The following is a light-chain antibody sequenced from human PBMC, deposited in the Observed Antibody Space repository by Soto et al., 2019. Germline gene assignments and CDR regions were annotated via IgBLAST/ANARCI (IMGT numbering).Light chain of an antibody. J-gene: IGLJ3*02. Sequence: QAVVTQEPSLTVSPGGTVTLTCGSSTGAVTNSHYPYWFQQKPGQAPRALIYDTSNKHSWTPARFSGSLLGGKPALILSGAQPEDEADYYCSLSYSDVRVFGGGTKLTVL. V-gene: IGLV7-46*01. CDR2: DTS. CDR1: TGAVTNSHY. CDR3: SLSYSDVRV.